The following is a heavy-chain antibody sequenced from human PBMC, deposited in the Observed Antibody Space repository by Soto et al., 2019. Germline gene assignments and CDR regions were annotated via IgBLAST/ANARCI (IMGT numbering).Heavy chain of an antibody. D-gene: IGHD6-19*01. V-gene: IGHV4-4*07. J-gene: IGHJ4*02. CDR1: GGSIRSHY. Sequence: SETLSLTCTVSGGSIRSHYWSWIRQPAGKGLEWIGRIYLSGNTKINPSLKNRVTMSVDASKNQFSLNLKSVTAADTAVYYCAKELKPYNSGWYFALSGGQGTLVTVSS. CDR3: AKELKPYNSGWYFALS. CDR2: IYLSGNT.